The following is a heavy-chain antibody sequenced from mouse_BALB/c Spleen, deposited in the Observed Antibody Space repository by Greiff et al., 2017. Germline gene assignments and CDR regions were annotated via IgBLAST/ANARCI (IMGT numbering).Heavy chain of an antibody. V-gene: IGHV5-6-5*01. D-gene: IGHD1-1*01. CDR3: ARGGYYYGSYYFDY. J-gene: IGHJ2*01. CDR2: ISSGGST. CDR1: GFTFSSYA. Sequence: EVQLVESGGGLVKPGGSLKLSCAASGFTFSSYAMSWVRQTPEKRLEWVASISSGGSTYYPDSVKGRFTISRDNARNILYLQMSSLRSEDTAMYYCARGGYYYGSYYFDYWGQGTTLTVSS.